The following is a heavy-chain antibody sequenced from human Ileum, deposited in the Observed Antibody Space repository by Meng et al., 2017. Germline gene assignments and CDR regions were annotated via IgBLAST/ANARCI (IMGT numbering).Heavy chain of an antibody. CDR2: MSPRSDDT. Sequence: QVQLVQSGAEVKKPGASVKVSCKASGYTFSSLDINWVRQDPGQGLEWMGWMSPRSDDTGYAQKFQGRVTMTRDTSISTAYMELSSLTSEDTAIYYCARGVTAGLDYWGQGTLVTVSS. CDR3: ARGVTAGLDY. CDR1: GYTFSSLD. V-gene: IGHV1-8*01. D-gene: IGHD5-18*01. J-gene: IGHJ4*02.